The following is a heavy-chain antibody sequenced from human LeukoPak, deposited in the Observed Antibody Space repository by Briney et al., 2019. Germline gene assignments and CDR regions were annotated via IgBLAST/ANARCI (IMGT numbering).Heavy chain of an antibody. CDR1: GFTFSSYS. V-gene: IGHV3-21*01. D-gene: IGHD1-26*01. CDR2: ISSSSSYI. J-gene: IGHJ4*02. Sequence: GGSLRLSCAASGFTFSSYSMNWVRQAPGKGLEWVSSISSSSSYIYYADSVKGRFTISRDNAKNSLYLQMNSLRAEDTAVYYRARDSRREWELLRSGIDYWGQGTLVTVSS. CDR3: ARDSRREWELLRSGIDY.